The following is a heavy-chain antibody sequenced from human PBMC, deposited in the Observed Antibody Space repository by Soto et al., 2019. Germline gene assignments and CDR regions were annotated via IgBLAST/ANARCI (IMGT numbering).Heavy chain of an antibody. Sequence: EVQLVESGGGLVQPGGSLRLSCAASGFSISSFWMTWVRQAPGAGLEWVANIKQDGSEKYYGDSVSGRFTISRDNAKNPLDLEMNSLRAEDTAVYYCARESMQEVVTHYYYEGMDVWCQGTTVTVSS. CDR3: ARESMQEVVTHYYYEGMDV. V-gene: IGHV3-7*05. CDR1: GFSISSFW. D-gene: IGHD2-15*01. J-gene: IGHJ6*02. CDR2: IKQDGSEK.